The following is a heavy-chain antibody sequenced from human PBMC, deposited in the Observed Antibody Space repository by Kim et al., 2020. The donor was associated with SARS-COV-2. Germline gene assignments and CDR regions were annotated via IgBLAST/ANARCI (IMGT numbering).Heavy chain of an antibody. J-gene: IGHJ6*02. CDR1: GGSISSGGYY. CDR2: IYYSGST. CDR3: ARDGAGRDYYGMDV. D-gene: IGHD6-19*01. V-gene: IGHV4-31*03. Sequence: SETLSLTCTVSGGSISSGGYYWSWIRQHPGKGLEWIGYIYYSGSTYYNPSLKSRVTISVDTSKNQFSLKLSSVTAADTAVYYCARDGAGRDYYGMDVWGQGTTVTVSS.